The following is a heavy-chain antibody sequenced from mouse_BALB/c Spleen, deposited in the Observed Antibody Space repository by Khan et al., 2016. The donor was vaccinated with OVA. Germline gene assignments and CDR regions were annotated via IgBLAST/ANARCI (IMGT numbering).Heavy chain of an antibody. J-gene: IGHJ1*01. CDR3: AQPSYDPRDFAV. CDR1: GFNIKDTY. V-gene: IGHV14-3*02. CDR2: IAPANGNT. D-gene: IGHD2-3*01. Sequence: VQLKQSGAELVKPGASVKLSCTASGFNIKDTYLHWVKQRPEQGLEWIGRIAPANGNTKYDPKFQGKATITADTSSNTSYLTLNSLTSEDAAVYDCAQPSYDPRDFAVWGPGTTVTVSS.